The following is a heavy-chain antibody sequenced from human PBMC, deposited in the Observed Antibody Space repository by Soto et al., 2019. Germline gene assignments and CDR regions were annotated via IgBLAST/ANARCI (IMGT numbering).Heavy chain of an antibody. CDR2: IYYSGST. V-gene: IGHV4-59*08. Sequence: PSETPSLTCTVSGGSISSYYWSWIRQPPGKGLEWIGYIYYSGSTNYNPSLKSRVTISVDTSKNQFSLKLSSVTAADTAVYYCARHFRAAAYFDYWGQGTLVTVSS. D-gene: IGHD6-13*01. CDR3: ARHFRAAAYFDY. J-gene: IGHJ4*02. CDR1: GGSISSYY.